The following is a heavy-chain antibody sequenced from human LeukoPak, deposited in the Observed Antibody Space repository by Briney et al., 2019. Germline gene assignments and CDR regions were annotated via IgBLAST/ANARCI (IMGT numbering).Heavy chain of an antibody. CDR3: ARSSGYPYFDY. CDR1: GFTFSSYS. D-gene: IGHD3-22*01. Sequence: GGSLRLSCAASGFTFSSYSMSWVRQAPGKGLEWVSYIGGSSSTIYYADSVKGRFTISRDNAKNSLFLQMSSLRVEDTAVYYCARSSGYPYFDYWGQGTLVTVSS. V-gene: IGHV3-48*01. CDR2: IGGSSSTI. J-gene: IGHJ4*02.